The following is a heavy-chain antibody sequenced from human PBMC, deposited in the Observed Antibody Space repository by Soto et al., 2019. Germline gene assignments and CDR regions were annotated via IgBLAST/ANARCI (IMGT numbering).Heavy chain of an antibody. Sequence: GGSLRLSCAAPGFTFSSYAMTWVRQAPGKGLEWVSSVGGSGESTYYAGSVKGRFSISRDNSKNTVFLQMSSLRAEDTAVYYCAKDHEAINRPRGFFDYWGQGTLVTVSS. V-gene: IGHV3-23*01. CDR2: VGGSGEST. CDR3: AKDHEAINRPRGFFDY. CDR1: GFTFSSYA. J-gene: IGHJ4*02. D-gene: IGHD3-10*01.